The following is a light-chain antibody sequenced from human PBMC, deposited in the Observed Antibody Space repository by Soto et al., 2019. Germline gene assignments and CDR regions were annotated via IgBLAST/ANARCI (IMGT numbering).Light chain of an antibody. V-gene: IGKV2-30*02. CDR3: MQGTHWPIT. CDR1: QSLVHSDGIAY. J-gene: IGKJ5*01. Sequence: DVVMTQTPLSLSVAPGQPASISCRSNQSLVHSDGIAYFSWFQQRPGRSPRRLIYKVSNRDSGVPARFSGSGSGTDFALKISRVEAEDVGVYYCMQGTHWPITFGQGTRLETK. CDR2: KVS.